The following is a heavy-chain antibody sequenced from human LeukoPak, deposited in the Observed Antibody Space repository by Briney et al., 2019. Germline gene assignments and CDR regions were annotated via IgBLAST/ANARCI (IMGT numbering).Heavy chain of an antibody. CDR3: ARVGSSLVWDY. V-gene: IGHV4-34*01. Sequence: SETLSLTCAVYGGSFSGYYWSWLRQPPGKGLEWIGEINHSGSTNYNPSLKSRVTISVDTSKNQFSLKLSSVTAADTAVYYCARVGSSLVWDYWGQGTLVTVSS. J-gene: IGHJ4*02. D-gene: IGHD6-6*01. CDR2: INHSGST. CDR1: GGSFSGYY.